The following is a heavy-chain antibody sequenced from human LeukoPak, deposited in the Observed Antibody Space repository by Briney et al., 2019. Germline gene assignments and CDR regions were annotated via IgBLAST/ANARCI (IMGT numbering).Heavy chain of an antibody. V-gene: IGHV3-30*18. D-gene: IGHD3-22*01. Sequence: GRSLRLSCAASGFTFSSYGMHWVRQAPGKGLEWVAVISYDGSNKYYADSVKGRFTISRVNSKNTLYLQMNSLRAEDTAVYYCAKDLETYYYDSSGPSYWGQGTLVTVSS. J-gene: IGHJ4*02. CDR2: ISYDGSNK. CDR1: GFTFSSYG. CDR3: AKDLETYYYDSSGPSY.